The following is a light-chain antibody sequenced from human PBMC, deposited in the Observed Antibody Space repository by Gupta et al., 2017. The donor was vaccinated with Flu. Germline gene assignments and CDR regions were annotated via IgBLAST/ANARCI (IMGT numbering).Light chain of an antibody. CDR1: QSVGSDY. CDR3: QQDGSLPRT. Sequence: GTLSLSPGERATLSCRASQSVGSDYLAWYQQKPGQPPTLLVYKASNRATGIPKRFSGSGSGTDFTLTISRLEPGDFAMYYCQQDGSLPRTFGQGTKVEIK. CDR2: KAS. V-gene: IGKV3-20*01. J-gene: IGKJ1*01.